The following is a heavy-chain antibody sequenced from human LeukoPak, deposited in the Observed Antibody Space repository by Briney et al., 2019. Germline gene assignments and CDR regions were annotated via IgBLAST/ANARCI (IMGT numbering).Heavy chain of an antibody. V-gene: IGHV3-23*01. D-gene: IGHD6-13*01. Sequence: PGGSLRLSCAASRFTFSSYAMSWVRQAPGKGLEWVSAISGSGGSTYYADSVKGRFTISRDNSKNTLYLQMNSLRAEDTAVYYCAKWVPWVYSSSWYEDYWGQGTLVTVSS. CDR3: AKWVPWVYSSSWYEDY. J-gene: IGHJ4*02. CDR2: ISGSGGST. CDR1: RFTFSSYA.